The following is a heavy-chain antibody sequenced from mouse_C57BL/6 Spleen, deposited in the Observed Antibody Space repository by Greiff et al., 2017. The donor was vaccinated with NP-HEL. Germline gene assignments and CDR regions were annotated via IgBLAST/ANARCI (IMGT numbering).Heavy chain of an antibody. J-gene: IGHJ3*01. CDR3: ARGDNSNSWFAY. V-gene: IGHV5-16*01. D-gene: IGHD2-5*01. CDR1: GFTFSDYY. CDR2: INYDGSST. Sequence: EVQRVESEGGLVQPGSSMKLSCTASGFTFSDYYMAWVRQVPEKGLEWVANINYDGSSTYYLDSLKSRFIISRDNAKNILYLQMSSLKSEDTATYYCARGDNSNSWFAYWGQGTLVTVSA.